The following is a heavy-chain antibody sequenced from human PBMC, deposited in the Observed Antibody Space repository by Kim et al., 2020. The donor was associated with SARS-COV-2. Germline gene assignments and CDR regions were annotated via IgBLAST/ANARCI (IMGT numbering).Heavy chain of an antibody. V-gene: IGHV3-33*06. Sequence: GGSLRLSCVGSGFDFDTYSMHWVRQAPGKGLEWVAVICGDGRNKDYGDFVKGRFTISRDNSKETLYLQMNSLTDEDTARYHCAKGARLQKSTGWYGGWYFDLWGRGTQVIVS. CDR1: GFDFDTYS. CDR3: AKGARLQKSTGWYGGWYFDL. J-gene: IGHJ2*01. CDR2: ICGDGRNK. D-gene: IGHD6-19*01.